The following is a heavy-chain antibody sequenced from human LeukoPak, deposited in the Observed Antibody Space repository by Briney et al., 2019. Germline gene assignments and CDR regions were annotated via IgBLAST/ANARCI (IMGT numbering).Heavy chain of an antibody. CDR2: IYTSGST. CDR3: AREGMGTIHFDY. V-gene: IGHV4-4*07. CDR1: GGSISSYY. Sequence: SETLSLTCTVSGGSISSYYWSWIRQPAGKGLEWIGRIYTSGSTNYKPSLKSRVTMSLGPSENQFSLKMNSMTAADTAVYYCAREGMGTIHFDYWGQGTLATVSS. D-gene: IGHD5-24*01. J-gene: IGHJ4*02.